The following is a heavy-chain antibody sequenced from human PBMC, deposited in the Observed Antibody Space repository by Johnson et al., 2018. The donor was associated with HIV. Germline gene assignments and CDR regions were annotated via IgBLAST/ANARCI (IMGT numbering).Heavy chain of an antibody. CDR1: GFTFSNYW. Sequence: VQLVESGGGLVQPGGSLRLSCEASGFTFSNYWMTWVRQAPGKGLEWVANIKQDGSEKYYVDSVKGRFTISRDNVKNSMYLQMNSLRAEDTAVYYCARQGKRLSWGWAFDIWGQGTVVTVSS. V-gene: IGHV3-7*01. CDR2: IKQDGSEK. J-gene: IGHJ3*02. D-gene: IGHD6-13*01. CDR3: ARQGKRLSWGWAFDI.